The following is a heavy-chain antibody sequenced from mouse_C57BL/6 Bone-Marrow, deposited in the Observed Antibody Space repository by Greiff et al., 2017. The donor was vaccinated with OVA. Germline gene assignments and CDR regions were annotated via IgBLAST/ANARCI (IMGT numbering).Heavy chain of an antibody. Sequence: QVHVKQSGAELVKPGASVKLSCKASGYTFTSYYMYWVKQRPGQGLEWIGEINPSNGGTNFNEKFKSKATLTVDKSSSTAYMQLSSLTSEDSAVYYCTNRFSYWGQGTTLTVSS. CDR1: GYTFTSYY. CDR3: TNRFSY. J-gene: IGHJ2*01. CDR2: INPSNGGT. V-gene: IGHV1S81*02.